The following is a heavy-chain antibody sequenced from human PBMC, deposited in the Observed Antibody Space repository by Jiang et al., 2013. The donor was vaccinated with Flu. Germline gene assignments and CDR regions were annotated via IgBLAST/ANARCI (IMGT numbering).Heavy chain of an antibody. V-gene: IGHV1-69*04. CDR1: GGTFSSYA. D-gene: IGHD2-15*01. CDR3: ARRYCSGGSCYNDY. Sequence: GAEVKKPGSSVKVSCKASGGTFSSYAISWVRQAPGQGLEWMGRIIPILGIANYAQKFQGRVTITADKSTSTAYMELSSLRSEDTAVYYCARRYCSGGSCYNDYWGQGTLVTVSS. CDR2: IIPILGIA. J-gene: IGHJ4*02.